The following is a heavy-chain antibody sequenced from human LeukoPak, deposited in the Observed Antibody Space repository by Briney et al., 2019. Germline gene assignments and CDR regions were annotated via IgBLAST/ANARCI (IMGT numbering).Heavy chain of an antibody. Sequence: GGSLRLSCTASGLTFSSRWMTWVRQPPGKGLEWVANIKEDGSVKYYVDSVKGRFTISRDNTKNVLYLQMNSLRADDTAVYFCARDSTWLLDYWGQGTLVTVSS. D-gene: IGHD6-19*01. CDR2: IKEDGSVK. CDR3: ARDSTWLLDY. J-gene: IGHJ4*02. V-gene: IGHV3-7*03. CDR1: GLTFSSRW.